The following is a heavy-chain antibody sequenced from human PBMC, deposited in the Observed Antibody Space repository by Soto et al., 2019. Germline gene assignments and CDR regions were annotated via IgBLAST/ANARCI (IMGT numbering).Heavy chain of an antibody. Sequence: GGSLRLSCAASGFTFSFAWMNWVRQAPGKGLEWVGRIKSKTDGGTTDYAGPVKGRFTISRDDSKNTLFLQMNSLKTEDTAVYYCTTDYYDSSGYYVFGYWGQGTLVTVSS. CDR3: TTDYYDSSGYYVFGY. D-gene: IGHD3-22*01. V-gene: IGHV3-15*07. J-gene: IGHJ4*02. CDR2: IKSKTDGGTT. CDR1: GFTFSFAW.